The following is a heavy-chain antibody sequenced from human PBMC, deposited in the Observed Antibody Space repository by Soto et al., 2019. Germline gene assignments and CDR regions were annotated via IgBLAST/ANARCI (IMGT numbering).Heavy chain of an antibody. Sequence: TLSLTCTVAGFSISSGGYYWSWIRQHPGKGLEWIGYIYYSGSTYYNPSLKSRVTISVDTSKNQFSLKLSSATAADTAVYYCARAIKIAAAGASRFDHWGQGTLVTVSS. D-gene: IGHD6-13*01. CDR3: ARAIKIAAAGASRFDH. CDR1: GFSISSGGYY. CDR2: IYYSGST. J-gene: IGHJ5*02. V-gene: IGHV4-31*03.